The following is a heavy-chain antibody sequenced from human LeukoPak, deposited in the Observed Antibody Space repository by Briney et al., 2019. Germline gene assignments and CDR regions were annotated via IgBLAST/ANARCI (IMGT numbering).Heavy chain of an antibody. CDR2: INSDGSST. CDR3: SRDRMATKSFDY. Sequence: PGGSLRLSCAASGFTFSTYWMHWVRQAPGKGLVWVADINSDGSSTRYADSVKGRFTISRDSSKNTLYLQMNSLRAEDTAVYYCSRDRMATKSFDYWGQGTLVTVSS. CDR1: GFTFSTYW. V-gene: IGHV3-74*01. J-gene: IGHJ4*02. D-gene: IGHD5-24*01.